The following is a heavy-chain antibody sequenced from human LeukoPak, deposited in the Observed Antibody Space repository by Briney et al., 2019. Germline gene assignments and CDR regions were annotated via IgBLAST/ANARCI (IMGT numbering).Heavy chain of an antibody. V-gene: IGHV1-18*01. J-gene: IGHJ6*02. CDR2: ISAYNGNT. CDR1: GGTFSSYA. CDR3: ARGTPSYYYGMDV. Sequence: AASVKVSCKASGGTFSSYAISWVRQAPGQGLEWMGWISAYNGNTNYAQKLQGRVTMTTDTSTSTAYMELRSLRSDDTAVYYCARGTPSYYYGMDVWGQGTTVTVSS.